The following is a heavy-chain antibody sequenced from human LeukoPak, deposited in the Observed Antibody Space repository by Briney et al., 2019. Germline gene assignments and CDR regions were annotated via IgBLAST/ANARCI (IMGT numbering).Heavy chain of an antibody. Sequence: GGSLRLSCAAPGFTFSSYWMNWVRQAPGKGLEWVASINPDGSEKYSVDSVKGRFTISRDNAKNSLYLQMNSLRAEDTAVYYCARGRGRRYYDSSGLGHTTRKYNWFDPWGQGTLVTVSS. CDR1: GFTFSSYW. CDR2: INPDGSEK. D-gene: IGHD3-22*01. V-gene: IGHV3-7*01. CDR3: ARGRGRRYYDSSGLGHTTRKYNWFDP. J-gene: IGHJ5*02.